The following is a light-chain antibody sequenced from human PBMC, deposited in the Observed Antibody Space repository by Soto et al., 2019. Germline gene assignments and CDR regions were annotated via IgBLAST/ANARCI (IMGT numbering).Light chain of an antibody. CDR2: GNS. J-gene: IGLJ2*01. CDR3: QSYDSSLGGPVV. Sequence: QSVLTQPPSVSGAPGQRVTISCTGSSSNIGAGYDVHWYQQLPGTAPKLLIYGNSNRPSGVPDRFSGSKSGTSASLAIPVLQAEDEADYYCQSYDSSLGGPVVFGGGTKLTVL. V-gene: IGLV1-40*01. CDR1: SSNIGAGYD.